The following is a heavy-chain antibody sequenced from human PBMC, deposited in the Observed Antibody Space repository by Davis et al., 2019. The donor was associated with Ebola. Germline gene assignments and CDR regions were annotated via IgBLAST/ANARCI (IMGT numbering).Heavy chain of an antibody. V-gene: IGHV1-2*04. D-gene: IGHD4-17*01. CDR3: AREAYGDMGHWFDP. J-gene: IGHJ5*02. Sequence: ASVKVSCKASGYTFTGFYIHWVRQAPGQGLEWMGWINPNSDGTNYAQKFQGWVTMTRDTSISTAYMELSRLRSDDTAVYYCAREAYGDMGHWFDPWGQGTLVTVSS. CDR2: INPNSDGT. CDR1: GYTFTGFY.